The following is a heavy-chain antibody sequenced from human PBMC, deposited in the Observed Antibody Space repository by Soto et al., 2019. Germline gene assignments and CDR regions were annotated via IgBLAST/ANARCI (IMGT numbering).Heavy chain of an antibody. CDR2: MSHSGGT. V-gene: IGHV4-61*01. CDR3: ARVERGTVTTVVDAFDI. J-gene: IGHJ3*02. D-gene: IGHD1-1*01. Sequence: SETLSLTCAVYGGFVSSGSYYWSWIRQPPGKGLEWIGEMSHSGGTHFNPSLKSRVTISVDTSKNQFSLRMSSVTAADTALYYCARVERGTVTTVVDAFDIWGPGTMVTVSS. CDR1: GGFVSSGSYY.